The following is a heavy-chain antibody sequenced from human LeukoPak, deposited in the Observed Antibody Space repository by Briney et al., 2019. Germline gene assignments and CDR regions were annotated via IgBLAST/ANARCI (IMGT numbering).Heavy chain of an antibody. CDR2: IYYSGST. CDR1: GGSISSNGYY. V-gene: IGHV4-39*01. CDR3: ARQFRTYYYYMDV. Sequence: SETLSLTCSVSGGSISSNGYYWGWIRQPPGKGLEWIGSIYYSGSTFDNPSLKSRVTISMDKSRNQFSLKLSSVTAADTAVYYCARQFRTYYYYMDVWGKGTTVTVSS. D-gene: IGHD1-14*01. J-gene: IGHJ6*03.